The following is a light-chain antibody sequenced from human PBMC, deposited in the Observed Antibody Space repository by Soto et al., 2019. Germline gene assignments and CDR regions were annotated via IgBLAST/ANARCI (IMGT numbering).Light chain of an antibody. J-gene: IGKJ4*01. Sequence: EIVLTQSPGTLSLSPGERATLSCRASQTVAKNYLAWYQQQPGQAPRLLIYDASTRATGIPDRFTGSGSATDFTLTINRLEPEDFAVYYCQQYASAPLTFGGGTKVAIK. V-gene: IGKV3-20*01. CDR3: QQYASAPLT. CDR2: DAS. CDR1: QTVAKNY.